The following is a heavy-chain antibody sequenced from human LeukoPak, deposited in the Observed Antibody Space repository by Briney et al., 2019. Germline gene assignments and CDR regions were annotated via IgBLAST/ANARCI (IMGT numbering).Heavy chain of an antibody. V-gene: IGHV1-2*02. CDR1: GYTFTGYY. CDR3: ARDRYGDFYFDY. J-gene: IGHJ4*02. D-gene: IGHD4-17*01. CDR2: INPNSGGT. Sequence: ASVKVSCKASGYTFTGYYMHWVRQAPGQGLEWMGWINPNSGGTNYAQKFQGRVTMTRDTSISTAYMELSRLRSDDTAVYYCARDRYGDFYFDYWGQGTPVTVSS.